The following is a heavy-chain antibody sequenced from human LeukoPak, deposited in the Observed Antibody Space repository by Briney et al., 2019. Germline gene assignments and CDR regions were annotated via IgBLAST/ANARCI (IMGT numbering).Heavy chain of an antibody. V-gene: IGHV3-74*01. D-gene: IGHD7-27*01. CDR1: EFAFSNYR. J-gene: IGHJ4*02. CDR3: ARDFDWGSGH. CDR2: INGDGSLT. Sequence: GGSLRLSCAASEFAFSNYRMHWVRQAPGWGLMWVSRINGDGSLTNYADSVKGRFTISRDNAKNTLYLQMNSLRAEDTAVYYCARDFDWGSGHWGQGTLVTVSS.